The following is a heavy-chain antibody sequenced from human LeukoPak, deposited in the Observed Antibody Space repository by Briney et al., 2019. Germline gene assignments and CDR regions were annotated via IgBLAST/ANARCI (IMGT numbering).Heavy chain of an antibody. CDR1: GFTFDDYA. CDR2: ISWNSGSI. J-gene: IGHJ5*02. Sequence: GGSLRLSCAASGFTFDDYAMHWVRQAPGKGLEWVSGISWNSGSIGYADSVKGRFTISRDNAKNSLYLQMNSLRAEDTAVYYCARASPLNWFDPWGQGTLVTVSS. V-gene: IGHV3-9*01. CDR3: ARASPLNWFDP.